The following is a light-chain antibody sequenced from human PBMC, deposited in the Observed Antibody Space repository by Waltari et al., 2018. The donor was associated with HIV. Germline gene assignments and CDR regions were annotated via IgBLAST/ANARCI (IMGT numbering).Light chain of an antibody. CDR3: CSYTSSDSYV. CDR2: AVS. Sequence: QSALTQPASVSGSPGQSITISCTGASSDVGRYNYVSWYQQYPSKAPKLIIYAVSSRPSGVSNRFSASKSGNTASLTISGLLAEDEADYYCCSYTSSDSYVFGTGTKVTVL. V-gene: IGLV2-14*01. J-gene: IGLJ1*01. CDR1: SSDVGRYNY.